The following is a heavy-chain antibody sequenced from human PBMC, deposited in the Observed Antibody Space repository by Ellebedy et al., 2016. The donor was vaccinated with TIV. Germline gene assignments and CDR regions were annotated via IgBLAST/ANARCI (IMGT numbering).Heavy chain of an antibody. Sequence: PGGSLRLSCAASGFTFSSYGMHWVRQAPGKGLEWVAVIWYDGSSKYYADSVKGRFTISRDNSKNTLYLQMSSLRPEDTAIYHCVKVGKVRGVFDHWGQGTLVIVSS. CDR3: VKVGKVRGVFDH. CDR1: GFTFSSYG. CDR2: IWYDGSSK. V-gene: IGHV3-30*02. J-gene: IGHJ4*02. D-gene: IGHD3-10*01.